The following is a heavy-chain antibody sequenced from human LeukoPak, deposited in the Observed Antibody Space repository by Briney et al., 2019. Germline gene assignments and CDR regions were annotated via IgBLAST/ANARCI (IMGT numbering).Heavy chain of an antibody. D-gene: IGHD4-11*01. CDR3: ARTRVDTTTFDYFDY. V-gene: IGHV3-11*01. CDR2: ITTGGRNM. Sequence: GGSLRLSCAASGFTFSDHYMSWIRQAPGKGLEWVSYITTGGRNMYYADSVKGRFTISGDNAKNSLYLQMNSLRAEDTAVYYCARTRVDTTTFDYFDYWGQGTLVTVSS. CDR1: GFTFSDHY. J-gene: IGHJ4*02.